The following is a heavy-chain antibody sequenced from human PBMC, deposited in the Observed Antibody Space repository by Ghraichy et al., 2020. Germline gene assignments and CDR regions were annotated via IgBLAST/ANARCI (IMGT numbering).Heavy chain of an antibody. CDR2: IYYSGST. V-gene: IGHV4-30-4*01. CDR1: GGSISSGDYY. J-gene: IGHJ5*02. CDR3: ARYYYGSGSNWFDP. Sequence: SETLSLTCTVSGGSISSGDYYWSWIRQPPGKGLEWIGYIYYSGSTYYNPSLKSRVTISVDTSKNQFSLKLSSVTAADTSVYSCARYYYGSGSNWFDPWGQGTLVTVSS. D-gene: IGHD3-10*01.